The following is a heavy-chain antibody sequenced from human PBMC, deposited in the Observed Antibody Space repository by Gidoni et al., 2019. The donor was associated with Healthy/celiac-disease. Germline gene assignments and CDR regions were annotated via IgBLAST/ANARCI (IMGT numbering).Heavy chain of an antibody. V-gene: IGHV2-70*01. D-gene: IGHD6-13*01. CDR2: IDWDDDK. Sequence: QVTLRESGPALVKPTQTLTLTCTFSGFSLSTSGMCVSWIRQPPGKALEWLALIDWDDDKYYSTSLKTRLTISKDTSKNQVVLTMTNMDPVDTATYYCARIPAAGSPYWYFDLWGRGTLVTVSS. J-gene: IGHJ2*01. CDR3: ARIPAAGSPYWYFDL. CDR1: GFSLSTSGMC.